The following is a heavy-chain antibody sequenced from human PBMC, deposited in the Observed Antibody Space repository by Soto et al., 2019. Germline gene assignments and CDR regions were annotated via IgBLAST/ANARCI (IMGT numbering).Heavy chain of an antibody. CDR3: ARAGYLGYCSGGSCYMPDY. D-gene: IGHD2-15*01. CDR1: GGSINNYY. V-gene: IGHV4-59*01. CDR2: IYYSGST. J-gene: IGHJ4*02. Sequence: SETLSLTCTVSGGSINNYYWSWIRQAPGKGLEFIGYIYYSGSTNHNPSLKGRVTISVDTSKNQFSLKLTSVTAADTAVYYCARAGYLGYCSGGSCYMPDYWGQGSLVTVSS.